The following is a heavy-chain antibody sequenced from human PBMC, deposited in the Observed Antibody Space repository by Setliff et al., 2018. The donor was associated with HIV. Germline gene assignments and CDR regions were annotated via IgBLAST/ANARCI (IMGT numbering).Heavy chain of an antibody. D-gene: IGHD3-3*01. Sequence: KPSETLSLTCTVSGGSMNSDSYSWTWLRQPAGKGPELIGHIYVGGSVIYDPSLASRVTISMVPSKNQFSLDLRSVTAADTAKYYCARAKTIGVSAVFFDPWGQGRPVTVSS. CDR3: ARAKTIGVSAVFFDP. J-gene: IGHJ5*02. CDR1: GGSMNSDSYS. CDR2: IYVGGSV. V-gene: IGHV4-61*09.